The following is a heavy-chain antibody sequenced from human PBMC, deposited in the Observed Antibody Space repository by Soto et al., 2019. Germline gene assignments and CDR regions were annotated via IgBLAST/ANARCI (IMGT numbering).Heavy chain of an antibody. CDR2: INAGYGNT. Sequence: QVHLVQSGAEVRKPGASVKVSCKASGYTFSSYAMHWVRQAPGQRLEWMGWINAGYGNTKSSQKFRDRVNNSRDTSASPGHMELTNPRSEGTGVVYFARGTGGGTFDFWGQGTLVTVSS. D-gene: IGHD1-1*01. CDR3: ARGTGGGTFDF. CDR1: GYTFSSYA. J-gene: IGHJ4*02. V-gene: IGHV1-3*01.